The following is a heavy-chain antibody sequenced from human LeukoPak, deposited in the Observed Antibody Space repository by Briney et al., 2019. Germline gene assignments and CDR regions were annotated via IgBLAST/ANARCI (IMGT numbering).Heavy chain of an antibody. J-gene: IGHJ4*02. D-gene: IGHD5-24*01. CDR1: GFTFSSYW. CDR3: ASPRYSYGVPTDY. CDR2: INGDGSST. V-gene: IGHV3-74*01. Sequence: GGSLRLSCAASGFTFSSYWMHWVRQAPGKGLVWVSRINGDGSSTSYADSVKGRFTISGDNAKNTLYLQMNSLRAEDTAVYYCASPRYSYGVPTDYWGQGTLVTVSS.